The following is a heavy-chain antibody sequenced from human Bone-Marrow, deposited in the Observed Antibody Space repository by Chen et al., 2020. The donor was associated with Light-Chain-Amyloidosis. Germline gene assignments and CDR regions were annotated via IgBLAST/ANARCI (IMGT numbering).Heavy chain of an antibody. D-gene: IGHD1-26*01. CDR3: AKDVGPNGLGPGLEY. CDR1: GFTFSHYG. Sequence: QVQLVESGGGVVQPGRSLRLSCAASGFTFSHYGMHWVRQAPGKGLEGGAVTGYAENIKYYADSVKGRFTISRDIAKNTLYLQMNSLRAEDTALYYCAKDVGPNGLGPGLEYWGQGTLVTVSS. V-gene: IGHV3-30*18. CDR2: TGYAENIK. J-gene: IGHJ4*02.